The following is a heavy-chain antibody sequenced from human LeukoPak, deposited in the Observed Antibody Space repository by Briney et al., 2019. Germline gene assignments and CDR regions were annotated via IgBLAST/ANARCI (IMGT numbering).Heavy chain of an antibody. CDR1: GFTFSSYS. Sequence: GGSLRLSCAASGFTFSSYSMNWDRQAPGKGLEWVSYISSSGRTIFYADSVKGRFTISRDNAKNSLFLQMNSLRAEDTAVYYCARDGWVDYWGQGTLVTVSS. V-gene: IGHV3-48*04. J-gene: IGHJ4*02. CDR2: ISSSGRTI. D-gene: IGHD6-19*01. CDR3: ARDGWVDY.